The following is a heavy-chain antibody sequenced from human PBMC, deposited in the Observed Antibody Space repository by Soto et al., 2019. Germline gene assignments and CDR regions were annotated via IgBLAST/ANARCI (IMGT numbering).Heavy chain of an antibody. V-gene: IGHV3-23*01. J-gene: IGHJ4*02. CDR3: VKNGGQRLAQNLDY. Sequence: GGLLRLCYAVSGFNFSNYAMSWVRQAPGKGLEWVSTISASGDTTYYADSVKGRFTISRDNSKNTVCLQLNGLRVEDTAVYYSVKNGGQRLAQNLDYWGQGTPVTVSS. CDR2: ISASGDTT. D-gene: IGHD6-25*01. CDR1: GFNFSNYA.